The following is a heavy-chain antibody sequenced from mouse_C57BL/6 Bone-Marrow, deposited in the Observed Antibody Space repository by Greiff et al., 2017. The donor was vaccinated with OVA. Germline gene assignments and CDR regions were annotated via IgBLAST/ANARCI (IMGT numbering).Heavy chain of an antibody. V-gene: IGHV1-42*01. CDR3: ARGHYGSSLWFAY. CDR2: INPSTGGT. Sequence: EVQLQESGPELVKPGASVKISCKASGYSFTGYYMNWVKQSPEKSLEWIGEINPSTGGTTYNQKFKAKATLTVDKSSSTAYMQLKSLTSEDSAVYYCARGHYGSSLWFAYWGQGTLVTVSA. D-gene: IGHD1-1*01. J-gene: IGHJ3*01. CDR1: GYSFTGYY.